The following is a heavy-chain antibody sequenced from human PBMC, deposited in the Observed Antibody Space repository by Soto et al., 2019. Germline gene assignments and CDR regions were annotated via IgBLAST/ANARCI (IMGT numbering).Heavy chain of an antibody. V-gene: IGHV1-3*01. J-gene: IGHJ6*02. CDR3: ARDGAIFGVVTTKSNEYYGMDV. Sequence: GASVKVSCKASGYRITSYAMHWVRQAPGQRLEWMGWINAGSGNTEYSQKFQGRVTITRDTSASTAYMELSNLRSEDTAVYYCARDGAIFGVVTTKSNEYYGMDVWGQGTTVIVSS. CDR1: GYRITSYA. D-gene: IGHD3-3*01. CDR2: INAGSGNT.